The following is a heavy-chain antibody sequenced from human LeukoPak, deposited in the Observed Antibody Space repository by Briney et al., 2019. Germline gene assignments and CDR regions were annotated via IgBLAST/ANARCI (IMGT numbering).Heavy chain of an antibody. CDR1: GFTFSSYA. J-gene: IGHJ4*02. CDR3: AKVRPYTNSPIDY. D-gene: IGHD6-6*01. V-gene: IGHV3-23*01. Sequence: GGSLRLSCAASGFTFSSYAMSWVRQAPGKGPEWVSSISASGDTTYYADPVMGRFTISRDNSKNTLYVQMNTLRAEDTAIYYCAKVRPYTNSPIDYWGQGTLVTVSS. CDR2: ISASGDTT.